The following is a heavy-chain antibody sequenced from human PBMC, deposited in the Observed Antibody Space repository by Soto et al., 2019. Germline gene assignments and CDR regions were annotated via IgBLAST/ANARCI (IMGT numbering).Heavy chain of an antibody. D-gene: IGHD3-16*01. CDR1: GFSFSDYS. Sequence: GGSLRLSCVASGFSFSDYSMTGMFQAPGKGLEWVSAISGSGGSTYYADSVKGRFTISRDNSKNTLYLQVNSLRADDTAVYYCAKDRLAGGFDYWGQGTLVTVSS. V-gene: IGHV3-23*01. CDR2: ISGSGGST. CDR3: AKDRLAGGFDY. J-gene: IGHJ4*02.